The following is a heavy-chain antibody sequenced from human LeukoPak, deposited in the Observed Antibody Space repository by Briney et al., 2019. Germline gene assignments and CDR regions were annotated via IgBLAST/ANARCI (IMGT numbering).Heavy chain of an antibody. V-gene: IGHV1-69*05. J-gene: IGHJ4*02. D-gene: IGHD3-22*01. Sequence: SVKVSCKASGGTFSSYAISWVRQAPGQGLEWMGGIIPIFGTANYAQKFQGRVTITTDESTSTAYMELSSLRSEDMAVYYCASARLRNYYDSSGHPDYWGQGTLVTVSS. CDR1: GGTFSSYA. CDR3: ASARLRNYYDSSGHPDY. CDR2: IIPIFGTA.